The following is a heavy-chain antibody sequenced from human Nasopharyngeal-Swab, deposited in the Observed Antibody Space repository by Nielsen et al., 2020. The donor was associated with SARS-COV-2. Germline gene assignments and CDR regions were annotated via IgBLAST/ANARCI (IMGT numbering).Heavy chain of an antibody. Sequence: WIRQPPGKGLEWIGYIYYSGSTYYNPSLKSRVTISVDTSKNQFSLKLSSVTAADTAVYYCARLRNYDSSGYSTYYFDYWGQGTLVTVSS. V-gene: IGHV4-30-4*01. CDR2: IYYSGST. CDR3: ARLRNYDSSGYSTYYFDY. D-gene: IGHD3-22*01. J-gene: IGHJ4*02.